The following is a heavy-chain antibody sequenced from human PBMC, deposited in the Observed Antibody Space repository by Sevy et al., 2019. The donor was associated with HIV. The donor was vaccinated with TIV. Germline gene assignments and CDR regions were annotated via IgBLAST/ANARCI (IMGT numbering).Heavy chain of an antibody. V-gene: IGHV3-15*01. Sequence: GGSLRLSCAASGLTFSNAWMSWVRQAPGKGLEWVGRIKSKTDGGTTDYAAPVKGRFTISRDDSKNTLYLQMNSLKTEDTAVYYCTTESSGWYYFDYWGQGTLVTVSS. CDR2: IKSKTDGGTT. CDR1: GLTFSNAW. D-gene: IGHD6-19*01. CDR3: TTESSGWYYFDY. J-gene: IGHJ4*02.